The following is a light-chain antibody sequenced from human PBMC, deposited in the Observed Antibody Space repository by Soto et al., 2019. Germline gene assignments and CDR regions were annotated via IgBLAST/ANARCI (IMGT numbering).Light chain of an antibody. CDR1: SSDVGGYNY. J-gene: IGLJ2*01. CDR2: EVT. CDR3: SSYTSISTLV. V-gene: IGLV2-14*01. Sequence: QSVLTQPVSVSGSPGQSITISCTGTSSDVGGYNYVSWYQQHPGKAPKLMIYEVTKRPSGVSNRFSGSKSGNTASLTISGLQAADESDYYCSSYTSISTLVFGGGTKLTVL.